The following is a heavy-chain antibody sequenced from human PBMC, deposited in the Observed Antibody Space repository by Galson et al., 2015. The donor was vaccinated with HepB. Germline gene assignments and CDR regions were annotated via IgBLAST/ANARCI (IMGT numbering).Heavy chain of an antibody. V-gene: IGHV4-31*03. J-gene: IGHJ4*02. CDR2: IYYSGST. CDR1: GGSFSSAGYY. CDR3: ARGYGSGSYFGGTIYYFDY. D-gene: IGHD3-10*01. Sequence: TLSLTCTVSGGSFSSAGYYWSWIRQHPGKGLEWIGYIYYSGSTDYNPSLKSRVTISLDTSRNRFSLRLSSVTAADTAVYYCARGYGSGSYFGGTIYYFDYWGQGTLVTVSS.